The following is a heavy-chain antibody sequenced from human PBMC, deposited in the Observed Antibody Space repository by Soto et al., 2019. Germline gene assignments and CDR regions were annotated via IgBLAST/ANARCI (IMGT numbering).Heavy chain of an antibody. D-gene: IGHD3-22*01. CDR2: IYYSGST. V-gene: IGHV4-61*01. CDR1: GGSVSSGSYY. Sequence: SETLSLTCTVSGGSVSSGSYYWSWIRQPPGKGLEWIGYIYYSGSTNYNPSLSSPVTISLDTSKSQFSLKLRSVTAADTAVYFCARGYYDSSAYYFRGFDSWGLGILVTVSS. CDR3: ARGYYDSSAYYFRGFDS. J-gene: IGHJ5*01.